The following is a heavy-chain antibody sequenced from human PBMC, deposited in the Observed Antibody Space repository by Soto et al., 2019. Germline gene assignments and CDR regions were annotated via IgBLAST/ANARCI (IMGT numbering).Heavy chain of an antibody. CDR2: VPSSGST. Sequence: VYLKESGPGLVKPSETLSLTCTVSGGSFSGDHWNWIRQPPGKGLEGIAYVPSSGSTKYNPSLKSRVTISIDTTKNQFSLRLSSVTAADTAVYYCASGFYDSRGYSEAFDIWGQGTKVTVSS. D-gene: IGHD3-22*01. V-gene: IGHV4-59*01. CDR3: ASGFYDSRGYSEAFDI. J-gene: IGHJ3*02. CDR1: GGSFSGDH.